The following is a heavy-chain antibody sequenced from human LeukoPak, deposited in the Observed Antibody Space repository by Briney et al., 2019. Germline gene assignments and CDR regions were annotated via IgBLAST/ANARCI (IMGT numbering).Heavy chain of an antibody. CDR1: GFTFSNAW. J-gene: IGHJ4*02. V-gene: IGHV3-15*01. CDR3: SRASYSSSWDLID. Sequence: LGGSLRLSCAASGFTFSNAWMSWVRQAPGKGLEWVGRIKSKTDGGTTDYAAPVKGRFTISRDDSKNTLYLQMNSLKTEDTAVYYCSRASYSSSWDLIDWGQGTLVTVSS. D-gene: IGHD6-13*01. CDR2: IKSKTDGGTT.